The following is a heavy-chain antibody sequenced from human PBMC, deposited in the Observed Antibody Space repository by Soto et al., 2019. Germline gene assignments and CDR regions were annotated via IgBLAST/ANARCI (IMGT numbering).Heavy chain of an antibody. CDR2: ISYDGSNK. CDR1: GFTFSSYA. V-gene: IGHV3-30-3*01. D-gene: IGHD1-26*01. CDR3: ASEPFAGMVASYYFDY. Sequence: QVQLVESGGGVVQPGRSLRLSCAASGFTFSSYAMHWVRQAPGKGLEWVAVISYDGSNKYYADSVKGRFTISRDNSKNTLYLQMNSLRAEDTAVYYCASEPFAGMVASYYFDYWGQGTLVTVSS. J-gene: IGHJ4*02.